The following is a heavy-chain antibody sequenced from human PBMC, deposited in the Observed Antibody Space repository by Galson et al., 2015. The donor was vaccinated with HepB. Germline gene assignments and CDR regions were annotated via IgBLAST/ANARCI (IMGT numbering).Heavy chain of an antibody. CDR3: ARPRNYGDYDFRDYGTDV. CDR2: IIPILGIA. Sequence: SVKVSCKASGGTFSSYTISWVRQAPGQGLEWMGRIIPILGIANYAQKFQGRVTITADKSTSTAYMELSSLRSEDTAVYYCARPRNYGDYDFRDYGTDVWGQGTTVTVSS. V-gene: IGHV1-69*02. D-gene: IGHD4-17*01. CDR1: GGTFSSYT. J-gene: IGHJ6*02.